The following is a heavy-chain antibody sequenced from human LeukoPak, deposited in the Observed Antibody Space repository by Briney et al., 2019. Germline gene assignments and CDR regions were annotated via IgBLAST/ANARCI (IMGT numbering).Heavy chain of an antibody. CDR1: GYTFTSCD. CDR2: MNPNSGNT. Sequence: ASVKVCCKASGYTFTSCDINWVRPATGQGLAWMGWMNPNSGNTVYEQKFQGRVTMTRNASISTAYIELSSLRSEDTAVYYCATAAISYYYGMDVWGQGTTVTVSS. J-gene: IGHJ6*02. CDR3: ATAAISYYYGMDV. D-gene: IGHD5-24*01. V-gene: IGHV1-8*01.